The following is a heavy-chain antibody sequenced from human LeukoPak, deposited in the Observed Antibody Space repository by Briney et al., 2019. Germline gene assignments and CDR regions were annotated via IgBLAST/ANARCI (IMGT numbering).Heavy chain of an antibody. CDR3: ARSYGSGSYGWFDP. J-gene: IGHJ5*02. CDR2: INHSGST. Sequence: PSETLSLTCAVYGGSFSGYYWSWIRQPPGKGLEWIGEINHSGSTNYNPSLKSRVTISVDTSKNQISLKLSSVTAADTAVYYCARSYGSGSYGWFDPWGQGTLVTVSS. D-gene: IGHD3-10*01. V-gene: IGHV4-34*01. CDR1: GGSFSGYY.